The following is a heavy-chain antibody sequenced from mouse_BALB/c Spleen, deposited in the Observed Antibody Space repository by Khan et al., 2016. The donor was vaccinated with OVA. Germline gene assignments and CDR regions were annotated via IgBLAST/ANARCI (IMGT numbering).Heavy chain of an antibody. CDR2: IDPSDSKT. J-gene: IGHJ3*01. V-gene: IGHV1-61*01. D-gene: IGHD2-10*02. CDR3: ARGGYGTSFAF. Sequence: QVQLQQSGAELVRPGASVKLSCKASGYTFTSYWMNWVKQRPGQGLEWIGMIDPSDSKTHYNQMFKDKATLTVDKSSSTAYMHLTSLTSEDSAIYCCARGGYGTSFAFWGQETLVTVSA. CDR1: GYTFTSYW.